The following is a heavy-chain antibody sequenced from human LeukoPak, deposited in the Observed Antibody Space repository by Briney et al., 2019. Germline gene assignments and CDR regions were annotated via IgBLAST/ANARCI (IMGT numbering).Heavy chain of an antibody. CDR3: AKDMRKSHYYGSGTPLYYFDY. Sequence: QSGGSLRLSCAASGFTFDDYAMHWVRQAPGKGLEWVSGISWNSGSIGYADSVKGRFTISRDNAKNSLYLQMNSLRAEDTALYYCAKDMRKSHYYGSGTPLYYFDYWGQGTLVTVSS. CDR2: ISWNSGSI. D-gene: IGHD3-10*01. V-gene: IGHV3-9*01. CDR1: GFTFDDYA. J-gene: IGHJ4*02.